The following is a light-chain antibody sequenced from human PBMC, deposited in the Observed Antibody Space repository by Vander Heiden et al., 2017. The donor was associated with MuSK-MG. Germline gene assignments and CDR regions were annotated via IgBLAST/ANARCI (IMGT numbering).Light chain of an antibody. J-gene: IGKJ4*01. V-gene: IGKV3-11*01. CDR1: RSVSSS. Sequence: EIVLTQSPATLSLSPGGRATLSCRASRSVSSSLAWYQQKPGQAPRLLIYDAFNRPTGIPARFSGSGSATDFTLTISSLEPGDCAVYYCQQRNEWPLTFGGGTKVEIK. CDR3: QQRNEWPLT. CDR2: DAF.